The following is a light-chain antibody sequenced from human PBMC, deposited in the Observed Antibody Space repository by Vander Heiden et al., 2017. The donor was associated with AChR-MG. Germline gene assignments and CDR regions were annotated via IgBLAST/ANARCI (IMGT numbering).Light chain of an antibody. CDR1: QSSSSW. Sequence: DMQMTQSPSTLSASVGDRVPITCRASQSSSSWLAWYQQKPGKAPQLLIYKASSLASGVPSRFSGSGSGTDFTLKISSLEADDVATYYCKQYKRYPFTFGQRTKVEIK. CDR3: KQYKRYPFT. V-gene: IGKV1-5*03. J-gene: IGKJ1*01. CDR2: KAS.